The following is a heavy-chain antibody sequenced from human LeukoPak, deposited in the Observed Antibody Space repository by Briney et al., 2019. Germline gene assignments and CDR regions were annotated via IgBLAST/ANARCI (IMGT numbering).Heavy chain of an antibody. J-gene: IGHJ6*02. CDR2: IIPIFGTA. CDR3: ARAFQQLIDGMDV. V-gene: IGHV1-69*13. CDR1: GGTFSSYA. Sequence: SVKVSCKASGGTFSSYAISWVRQAPGQGLEWMGGIIPIFGTANYAQKFQGRVTITADESTSTAYMELSSLRSEDTTVYYCARAFQQLIDGMDVWGQGTTVTVSS. D-gene: IGHD6-13*01.